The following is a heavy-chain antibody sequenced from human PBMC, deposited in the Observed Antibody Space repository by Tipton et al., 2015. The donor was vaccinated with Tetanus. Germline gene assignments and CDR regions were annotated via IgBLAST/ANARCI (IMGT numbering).Heavy chain of an antibody. CDR3: ARRGEARANWFDS. CDR1: GFTFSNSW. D-gene: IGHD2-21*01. Sequence: SLRLSCAASGFTFSNSWMTWVRQAPGKWLEWVANMNQDGSEIYYVDSVKGRFTISRDNAKNSLYLQMNTLRDDDTAVYYCARRGEARANWFDSWGQGTLVTVSS. J-gene: IGHJ5*01. V-gene: IGHV3-7*01. CDR2: MNQDGSEI.